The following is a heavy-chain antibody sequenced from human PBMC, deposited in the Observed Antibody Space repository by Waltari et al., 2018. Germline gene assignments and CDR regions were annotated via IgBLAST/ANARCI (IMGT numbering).Heavy chain of an antibody. CDR2: IDWDDDK. Sequence: HVPLKESGPVLVKPTQPPTLTCTFSGFPLSTRGMRVLCVRQPPGKALEWLARIDWDDDKFYSTSLKTRLTISKDTSKNQVVLTMTNMDPVDTATYYCARISGSYSVDDYYYYYMDVWGKGTTVTVSS. J-gene: IGHJ6*03. D-gene: IGHD1-26*01. V-gene: IGHV2-70*04. CDR1: GFPLSTRGMR. CDR3: ARISGSYSVDDYYYYYMDV.